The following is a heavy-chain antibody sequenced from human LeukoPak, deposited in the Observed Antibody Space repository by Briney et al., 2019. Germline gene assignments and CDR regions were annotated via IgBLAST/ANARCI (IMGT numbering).Heavy chain of an antibody. V-gene: IGHV3-21*01. J-gene: IGHJ4*02. CDR3: ASLLEKVEYFDY. D-gene: IGHD3-3*01. CDR2: ISSSSSYI. Sequence: GGSLRLSCAASGFTFSSYSMNWVRQAPGKGLEWVSSISSSSSYIYYADSVKGRFTISRDNAKNSLYLQMNSLRAEDTAVYYCASLLEKVEYFDYGGQGTLVTVSS. CDR1: GFTFSSYS.